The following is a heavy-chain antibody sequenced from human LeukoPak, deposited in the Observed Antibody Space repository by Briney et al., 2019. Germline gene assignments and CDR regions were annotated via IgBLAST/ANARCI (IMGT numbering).Heavy chain of an antibody. CDR1: GYTFTNYD. J-gene: IGHJ6*03. CDR2: LNPNSGNT. Sequence: ASVKVSCKASGYTFTNYDINWVRQATGQGLEWMGWLNPNSGNTGYAQKFQGRVTITRNTPTSTAYLELSSLRSEDTAVYYCARGSSTSPGDSYYYMDVWGQGTTVIVSS. CDR3: ARGSSTSPGDSYYYMDV. D-gene: IGHD2-2*01. V-gene: IGHV1-8*03.